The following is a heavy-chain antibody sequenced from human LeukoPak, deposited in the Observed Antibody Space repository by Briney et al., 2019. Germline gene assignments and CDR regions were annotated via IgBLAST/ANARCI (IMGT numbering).Heavy chain of an antibody. J-gene: IGHJ5*02. D-gene: IGHD3-22*01. CDR3: AKDDGDSSGYFPS. CDR1: GFILSSYE. Sequence: GGSLRLSCAASGFILSSYEMSRVRQAPGKGLEWVSYISSSGSSIYYADSVKGRFTISRHNSKNTLYLQMNSLRAEDTAVYYCAKDDGDSSGYFPSWGQGTLVTVSS. CDR2: ISSSGSSI. V-gene: IGHV3-48*03.